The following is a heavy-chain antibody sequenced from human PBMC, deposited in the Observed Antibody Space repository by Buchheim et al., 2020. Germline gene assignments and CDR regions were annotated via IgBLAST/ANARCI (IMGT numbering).Heavy chain of an antibody. CDR1: GGSFSGYY. V-gene: IGHV4-34*01. J-gene: IGHJ2*01. CDR2: INHRGST. Sequence: QVQLQQWGAGLLKPSETLSLTCAVYGGSFSGYYWSWIRQPPGKGLEWIGEINHRGSTNHNPSPKSRVTVSVDTLTKQFSLKRTSVTVADTAVYYCAGRQDWYFDLWSRGTL. CDR3: AGRQDWYFDL.